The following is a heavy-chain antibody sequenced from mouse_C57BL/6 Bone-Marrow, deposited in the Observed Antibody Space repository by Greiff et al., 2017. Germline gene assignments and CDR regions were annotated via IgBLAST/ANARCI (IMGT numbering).Heavy chain of an antibody. CDR1: GFTFSDYY. V-gene: IGHV5-12*01. CDR2: ISNGGGST. Sequence: EVQGVESGGGLVQPGRSLKLSCAASGFTFSDYYMYWVRPTPEKRLEWVAYISNGGGSTYYPDTVKGRFTISRDNAKNTLYLQMSRLKSEDTAMYYCARQKGYDRGYYAMDYWGQGTSVTVSS. CDR3: ARQKGYDRGYYAMDY. D-gene: IGHD2-2*01. J-gene: IGHJ4*01.